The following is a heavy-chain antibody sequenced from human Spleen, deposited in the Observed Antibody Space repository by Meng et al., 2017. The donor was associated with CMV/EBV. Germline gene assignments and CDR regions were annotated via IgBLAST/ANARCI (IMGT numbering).Heavy chain of an antibody. D-gene: IGHD1-1*01. CDR3: ARDRARTGGGMDV. CDR2: MNPNSHKT. V-gene: IGHV1-8*03. Sequence: ASVKVSCKASGYTFTRYAINWVRQATGQGLEWMGWMNPNSHKTGYAQKFQGRVTITRNTSISTAYMELSSLKSGDTAVYYCARDRARTGGGMDVWGQGTTVTVSS. J-gene: IGHJ6*02. CDR1: GYTFTRYA.